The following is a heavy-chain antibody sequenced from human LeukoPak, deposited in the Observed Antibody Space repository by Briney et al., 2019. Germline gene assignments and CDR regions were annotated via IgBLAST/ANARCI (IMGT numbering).Heavy chain of an antibody. V-gene: IGHV3-30*03. Sequence: GGSLRLSCAASGFTFSSHSMNWVRQAPGKGLEWVAVISYDGSNKYYADSVKGRFTISRDNSKNTLYLQMNSLRAEDTAVYYCARGELRFLGGSDYWGQGTLVTVSS. CDR1: GFTFSSHS. D-gene: IGHD3-3*01. CDR2: ISYDGSNK. CDR3: ARGELRFLGGSDY. J-gene: IGHJ4*02.